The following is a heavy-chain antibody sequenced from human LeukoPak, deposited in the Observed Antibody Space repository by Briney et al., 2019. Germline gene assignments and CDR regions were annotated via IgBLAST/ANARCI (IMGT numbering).Heavy chain of an antibody. CDR2: IYYSGST. D-gene: IGHD6-19*01. CDR1: GGSISSYY. Sequence: PSETLSLTCTVSGGSISSYYWSWIRQPPGKGLEWIGYIYYSGSTNYNPSLKSRVTISVDTSKNQFSPKLSSVTAADTAMYYCARGGWYRDYWGQGTLVTVSS. CDR3: ARGGWYRDY. J-gene: IGHJ4*02. V-gene: IGHV4-59*08.